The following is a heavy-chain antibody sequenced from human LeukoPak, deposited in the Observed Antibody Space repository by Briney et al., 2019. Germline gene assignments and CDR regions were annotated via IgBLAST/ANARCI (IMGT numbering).Heavy chain of an antibody. V-gene: IGHV1-46*01. J-gene: IGHJ6*03. CDR2: INPSGGST. D-gene: IGHD6-13*01. Sequence: ASVKVSCKASGYTFTSYYMHWVRQAPGQGLEWMGIINPSGGSTSYAQKFQGRVTMTRDMSTSTVYMELSSLRSEDTAVYYCARGRTAIAAAKYFFYYYYYMDVWGKGTTVTVSS. CDR1: GYTFTSYY. CDR3: ARGRTAIAAAKYFFYYYYYMDV.